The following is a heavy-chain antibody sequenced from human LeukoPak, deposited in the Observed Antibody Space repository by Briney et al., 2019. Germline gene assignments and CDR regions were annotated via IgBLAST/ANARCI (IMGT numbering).Heavy chain of an antibody. CDR1: GGSISSSSYY. CDR3: ASVVLLLWFGELLNNWFDP. Sequence: PSETLSLTCTVSGGSISSSSYYWGWIRQPPGKGLEWIGSIYYSGSTYYNPSLKSRVTISVDTSKNQFSLKLSSVTAADTAVYYCASVVLLLWFGELLNNWFDPWGQGTLVTVSS. D-gene: IGHD3-10*01. J-gene: IGHJ5*02. V-gene: IGHV4-39*07. CDR2: IYYSGST.